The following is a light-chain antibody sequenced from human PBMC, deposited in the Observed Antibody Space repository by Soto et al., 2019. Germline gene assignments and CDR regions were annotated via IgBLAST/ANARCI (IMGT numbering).Light chain of an antibody. CDR2: DNN. V-gene: IGLV1-51*01. Sequence: QSVLTHPPSVSAAPGQRLTISFSGSSSNIGNDYVSWYQQLPGPASKLLIYDNNNRPSGIPDRCSGSKSGTSATLGITGLQTGDEADYYCGAWDSRLSVWVLGEDTTLTVL. CDR3: GAWDSRLSVWV. J-gene: IGLJ3*02. CDR1: SSNIGNDY.